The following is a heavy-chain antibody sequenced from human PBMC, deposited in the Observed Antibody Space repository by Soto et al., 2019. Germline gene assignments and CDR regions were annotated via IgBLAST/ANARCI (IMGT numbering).Heavy chain of an antibody. Sequence: GGSLRLSCAASGFTFSSYSMNWVRQAPGKGLEWVSSISSSSSYIYYADSVKGRFTISRDNAKNSLYLQMNSLRAEDTAVYYCARAPQEQWLVPYWFDPWGQGTLVTVSS. CDR2: ISSSSSYI. CDR3: ARAPQEQWLVPYWFDP. CDR1: GFTFSSYS. V-gene: IGHV3-21*01. D-gene: IGHD6-19*01. J-gene: IGHJ5*02.